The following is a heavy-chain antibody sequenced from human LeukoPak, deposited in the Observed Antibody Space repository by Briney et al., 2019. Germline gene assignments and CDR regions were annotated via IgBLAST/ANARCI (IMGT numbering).Heavy chain of an antibody. CDR3: ARALGSGYPNYYYYYMDV. Sequence: GGSLRLSCAASGFTFRNYGMHWVRQAPGKGLEWVAFIQYDGSNKYYADSVKGRFTISRDNSKNTLFLQMNSLRAEDTAVYYCARALGSGYPNYYYYYMDVWGKGTTVTVSS. V-gene: IGHV3-30*02. D-gene: IGHD3-22*01. CDR1: GFTFRNYG. J-gene: IGHJ6*03. CDR2: IQYDGSNK.